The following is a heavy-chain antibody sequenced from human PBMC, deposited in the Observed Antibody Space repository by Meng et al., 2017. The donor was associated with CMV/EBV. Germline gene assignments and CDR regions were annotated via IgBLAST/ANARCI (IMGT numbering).Heavy chain of an antibody. CDR2: IYHSVST. CDR1: GGSISSYY. J-gene: IGHJ5*02. CDR3: ARAFSDFWSGYSSFDP. V-gene: IGHV4-59*05. D-gene: IGHD3-3*01. Sequence: SETLSLTCTVSGGSISSYYWSWIRQPPGKGLEWIGSIYHSVSTYYNPSLKSRVTISVDTAKNQCSLKLSSVTAADTAVYYCARAFSDFWSGYSSFDPWGQGTLVTVSS.